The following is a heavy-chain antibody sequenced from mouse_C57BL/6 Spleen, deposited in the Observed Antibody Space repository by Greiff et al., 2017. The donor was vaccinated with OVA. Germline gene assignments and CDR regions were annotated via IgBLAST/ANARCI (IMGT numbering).Heavy chain of an antibody. CDR3: ARDDDSNLYYAMDY. Sequence: EVQLQESGPGLVKPSQSLSLTCSVTGYSITSGYYWNWIRQFPGNKLEWMGYIPYDGSNNYNPSLKNRISITRDTSKNQFFLKLNSVTTEDTATYSCARDDDSNLYYAMDYWGQGTSVTVSS. V-gene: IGHV3-6*01. CDR2: IPYDGSN. CDR1: GYSITSGYY. J-gene: IGHJ4*01. D-gene: IGHD2-5*01.